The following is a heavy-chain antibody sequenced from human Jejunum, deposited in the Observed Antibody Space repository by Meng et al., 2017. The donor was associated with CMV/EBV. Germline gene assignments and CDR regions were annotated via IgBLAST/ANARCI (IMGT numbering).Heavy chain of an antibody. J-gene: IGHJ4*02. CDR3: ARDNDGSSHYSQFDY. CDR2: LWYDGSRK. D-gene: IGHD3-22*01. CDR1: GFTLNSYG. Sequence: SGFTLNSYGRHWVRQCPGKGLEWVAVLWYDGSRKYFADSVQGRFSISRDDSKNTVYLQMNSLRAEDTAVYYCARDNDGSSHYSQFDYWGQGTLVTVSS. V-gene: IGHV3-33*01.